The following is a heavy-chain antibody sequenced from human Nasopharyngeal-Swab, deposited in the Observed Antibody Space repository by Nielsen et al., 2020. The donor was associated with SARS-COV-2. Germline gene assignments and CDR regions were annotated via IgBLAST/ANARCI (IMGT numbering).Heavy chain of an antibody. V-gene: IGHV4-34*01. J-gene: IGHJ6*02. CDR2: INHSGST. CDR3: ARGFHIRYCSSTSCLYYYYYGMDV. D-gene: IGHD2-2*01. Sequence: SDTLSLTCAVYGGSFSGYYWSWIRQPPGKGLEWIGEINHSGSTNYNPSLKSRVTISVDTSKNQFSLKLSSVTAADTAVYYCARGFHIRYCSSTSCLYYYYYGMDVWGQGTTVTVSS. CDR1: GGSFSGYY.